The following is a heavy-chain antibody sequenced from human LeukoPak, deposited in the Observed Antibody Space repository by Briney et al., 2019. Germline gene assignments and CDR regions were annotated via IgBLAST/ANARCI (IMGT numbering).Heavy chain of an antibody. V-gene: IGHV3-30*02. CDR1: GFTFSSYG. J-gene: IGHJ4*02. D-gene: IGHD6-13*01. CDR2: IRYDGSNK. Sequence: GGSLRLSCAASGFTFSSYGMHWVRQAPGKGLEWVAFIRYDGSNKYYADSVKGRFTISRDNSKNTLYLQMNSLRAEDTAVYYCAKTQQSVGRTAQPDYWGQGTLVTVSS. CDR3: AKTQQSVGRTAQPDY.